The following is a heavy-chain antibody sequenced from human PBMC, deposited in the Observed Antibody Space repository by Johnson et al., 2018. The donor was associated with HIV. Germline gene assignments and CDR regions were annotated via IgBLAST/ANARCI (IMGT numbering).Heavy chain of an antibody. J-gene: IGHJ3*02. V-gene: IGHV3-20*04. D-gene: IGHD7-27*01. CDR2: IDWSGGNI. CDR1: GFTVDDYA. Sequence: VQLVESGGGVVRPGGSLGLSCAVSGFTVDDYAMSWVRQVPGKGLEWVSGIDWSGGNIGYADSVKGRFTISRDNAKNLLYLQMNSLRADDTALHYCARDPTTQDSRLTGDFGAFDMWGQGTMVTVSS. CDR3: ARDPTTQDSRLTGDFGAFDM.